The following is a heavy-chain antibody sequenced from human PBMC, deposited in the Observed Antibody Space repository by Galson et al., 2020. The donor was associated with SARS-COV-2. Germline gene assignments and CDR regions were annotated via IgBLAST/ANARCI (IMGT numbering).Heavy chain of an antibody. Sequence: SETLSLTCAVYGGSLNSHAWSWIRQPPGKGLEWIGEVHQRGSTNYNPSLKSRVTISVDTSKKQFSLRLSAVTAADTALYYCARGALDSSGFGGFDYWGQGTLMTVSS. CDR1: GGSLNSHA. CDR3: ARGALDSSGFGGFDY. CDR2: VHQRGST. D-gene: IGHD3-22*01. J-gene: IGHJ4*02. V-gene: IGHV4-34*01.